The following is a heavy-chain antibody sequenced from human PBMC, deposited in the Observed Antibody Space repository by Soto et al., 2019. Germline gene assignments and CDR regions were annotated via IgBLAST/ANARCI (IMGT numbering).Heavy chain of an antibody. V-gene: IGHV3-15*01. J-gene: IGHJ6*02. CDR3: XTDYQLLYYPPYYGMDV. CDR2: IKSKTDGGTT. Sequence: PGGSLRLSCAASGFTFSNAWMSWVRQAPGKGLEWVGRIKSKTDGGTTDYAAPVKGRFTISRDDSKNTLYLQMNSLKTEDTAVYYCXTDYQLLYYPPYYGMDVWGQGTTVTVSS. CDR1: GFTFSNAW. D-gene: IGHD2-2*02.